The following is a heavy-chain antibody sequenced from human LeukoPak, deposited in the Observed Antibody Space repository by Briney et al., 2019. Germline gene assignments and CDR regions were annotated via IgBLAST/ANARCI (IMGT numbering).Heavy chain of an antibody. D-gene: IGHD3-10*01. V-gene: IGHV3-48*03. J-gene: IGHJ4*02. CDR1: GFTFSSYE. Sequence: PGGSLRLSCAASGFTFSSYEMNWVRQAPGKGLEWVSYISSSGSSIYYADSVKGRFTISRDNSKNTLYLEMNSLRAEDTAMYYCARDPHYYGSGSYSHWGQGTLVTVSS. CDR2: ISSSGSSI. CDR3: ARDPHYYGSGSYSH.